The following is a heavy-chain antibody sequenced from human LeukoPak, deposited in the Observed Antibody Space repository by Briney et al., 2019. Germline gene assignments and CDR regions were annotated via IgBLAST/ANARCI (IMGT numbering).Heavy chain of an antibody. D-gene: IGHD3-10*01. CDR2: INHSGST. V-gene: IGHV4-34*01. CDR3: ARGLPDSDTMVRGVMKGWFDP. CDR1: GGSFSGYY. J-gene: IGHJ5*02. Sequence: PSETLSLTCAVYGGSFSGYYWSWIRQPPGKGLEWIGEINHSGSTNYNPSLKSRVTISVDTSKNQFSLKLSSVTAADTAAYYCARGLPDSDTMVRGVMKGWFDPWGQGTLVTVSS.